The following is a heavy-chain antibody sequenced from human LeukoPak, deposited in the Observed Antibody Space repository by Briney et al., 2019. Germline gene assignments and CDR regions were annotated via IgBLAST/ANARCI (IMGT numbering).Heavy chain of an antibody. V-gene: IGHV1-18*01. J-gene: IGHJ3*02. Sequence: ASVKVSCKASGYTFTSYGISWVRQAPGQGLEWMGWISAYNGNTNYAQNFRGRATMTRDTSINTAYMEVSGLRSDDTAVYYCVTSTKYISSWGAFDIWGQGTMVTISS. CDR1: GYTFTSYG. D-gene: IGHD6-13*01. CDR3: VTSTKYISSWGAFDI. CDR2: ISAYNGNT.